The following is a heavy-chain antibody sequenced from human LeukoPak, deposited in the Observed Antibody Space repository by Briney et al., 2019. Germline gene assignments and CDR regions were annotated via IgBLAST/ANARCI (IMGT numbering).Heavy chain of an antibody. D-gene: IGHD3/OR15-3a*01. J-gene: IGHJ4*02. CDR2: IRSRGDGGTA. CDR1: GFTFSDAW. CDR3: TAWTDLYDY. V-gene: IGHV3-15*01. Sequence: PGGSLRLSCAASGFTFSDAWMSWVRQAPGKGLDWVGRIRSRGDGGTADYAAPVKGRFIISRDDSRDTLYLQMNSLTIEDTAVYYCTAWTDLYDYWGQGTLVSVSS.